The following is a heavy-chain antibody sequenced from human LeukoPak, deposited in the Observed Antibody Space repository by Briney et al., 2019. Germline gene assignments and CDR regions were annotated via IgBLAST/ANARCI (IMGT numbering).Heavy chain of an antibody. CDR3: VRDLGGRSGH. V-gene: IGHV3-30-3*01. CDR2: ISYDGSNK. Sequence: GGSLRLSCAASGFTFSSYAMHWVRQAPGKGLEWVAVISYDGSNKYYADSVKGRFTISRDNSKNTLYLQMNSLRAEDTAVYYCVRDLGGRSGHWGQGTLVTVSS. D-gene: IGHD1-26*01. J-gene: IGHJ4*02. CDR1: GFTFSSYA.